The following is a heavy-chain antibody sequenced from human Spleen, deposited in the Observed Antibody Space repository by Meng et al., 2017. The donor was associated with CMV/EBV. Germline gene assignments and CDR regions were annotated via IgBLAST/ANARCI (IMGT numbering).Heavy chain of an antibody. D-gene: IGHD3-10*01. CDR3: ARDFRGLLWFGELAP. CDR2: INPNSGGT. CDR1: GYTFTGYY. J-gene: IGHJ5*02. Sequence: QVQLVQSGAEVKKPGASVKVSCKASGYTFTGYYMHWVRQAPGQVLEWMGWINPNSGGTNYAQKFQGRVTMTRDTSISTAYMELSRLRSDDTAVYYCARDFRGLLWFGELAPWGQGTLVTVAS. V-gene: IGHV1-2*02.